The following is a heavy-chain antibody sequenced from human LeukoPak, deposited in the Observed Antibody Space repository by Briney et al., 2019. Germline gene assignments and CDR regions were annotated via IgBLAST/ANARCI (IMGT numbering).Heavy chain of an antibody. CDR1: GGSISSYY. CDR2: IYYSGST. CDR3: ARSVAARRWFDP. J-gene: IGHJ5*02. V-gene: IGHV4-59*01. D-gene: IGHD6-6*01. Sequence: SETLSLTCTVSGGSISSYYWSWIRQPPGKGLEWIGYIYYSGSTNYNPSLKSRVTISVDTSKNQFSLKLSSVTAADTAVYYCARSVAARRWFDPWGQGTLVTVSS.